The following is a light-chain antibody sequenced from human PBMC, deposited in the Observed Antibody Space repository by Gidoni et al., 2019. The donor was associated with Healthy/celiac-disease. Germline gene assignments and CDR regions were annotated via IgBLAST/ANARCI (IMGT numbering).Light chain of an antibody. Sequence: NFMLTQPHSVSESPGKTVTISCTRSSGSIASNYVQWYQQRPGSAPTSVIYEDNPRPSGVPDRFSGSIDSSSNSASLTISGLKTEDEADYYCQSFDSTNEWVFGGGTKLTVL. CDR1: SGSIASNY. V-gene: IGLV6-57*04. J-gene: IGLJ3*02. CDR3: QSFDSTNEWV. CDR2: EDN.